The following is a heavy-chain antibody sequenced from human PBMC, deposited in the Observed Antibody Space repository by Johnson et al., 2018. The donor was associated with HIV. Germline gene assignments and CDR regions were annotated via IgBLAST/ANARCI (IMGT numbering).Heavy chain of an antibody. D-gene: IGHD6-19*01. CDR1: GFTFSSYA. V-gene: IGHV3-30*04. CDR2: IRYDGSNK. J-gene: IGHJ3*02. Sequence: VQLVESGGGVVQPGRSLRLSCAASGFTFSSYAMHWVRQAPAKGLEWVAVIRYDGSNKYYADSVKGRFTISRDNSKNTLYLQMKSLRAEDTAVYYCARFDSGWQWQGLDIWGQGTTVTVSS. CDR3: ARFDSGWQWQGLDI.